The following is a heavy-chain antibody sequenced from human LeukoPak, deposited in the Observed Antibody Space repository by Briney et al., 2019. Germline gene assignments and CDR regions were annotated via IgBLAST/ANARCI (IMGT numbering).Heavy chain of an antibody. CDR1: GGSISSGGYY. J-gene: IGHJ4*02. Sequence: SQTLSLTCTVSGGSISSGGYYWSWIRQHPGKGLEWIGYIYYSGSTYYNPSLKSRVTISVDTSKNQFSLKLSSVTAADTAVYYCARWVADYYDSSDLDYWGQGTLVTVSS. CDR2: IYYSGST. D-gene: IGHD3-22*01. CDR3: ARWVADYYDSSDLDY. V-gene: IGHV4-31*03.